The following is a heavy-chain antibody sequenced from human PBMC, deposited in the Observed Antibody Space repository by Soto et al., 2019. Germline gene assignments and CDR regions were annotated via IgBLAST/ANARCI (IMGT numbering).Heavy chain of an antibody. CDR2: VSFDGSNK. CDR3: ARDQTGITTAGGGRIDH. J-gene: IGHJ4*02. D-gene: IGHD6-13*01. V-gene: IGHV3-30-3*01. Sequence: GGSLRLSFAASGFTFSTHAMHWVRQAPGKGLECVAIVSFDGSNKYYADSVKGRFTISRDNSKNTLYLQMSGLTPEDTAFYYCARDQTGITTAGGGRIDHWGQGTLVTVSS. CDR1: GFTFSTHA.